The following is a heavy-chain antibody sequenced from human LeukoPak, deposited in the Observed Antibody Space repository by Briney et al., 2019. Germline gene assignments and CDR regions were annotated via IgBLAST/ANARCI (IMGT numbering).Heavy chain of an antibody. V-gene: IGHV3-23*01. CDR1: GITLSNYG. Sequence: GGSLRLPCRVSGITLSNYGMSWVRQAPGKGLEWVAGISGSGGSTYYTDSVKGRFTISRDNPKNTLYLQMNSLRAEDTAVYLCAKRGVVVRVILVGFHKEAYYFDSWGQGALVTVSS. J-gene: IGHJ4*02. CDR3: AKRGVVVRVILVGFHKEAYYFDS. CDR2: ISGSGGST. D-gene: IGHD3-10*01.